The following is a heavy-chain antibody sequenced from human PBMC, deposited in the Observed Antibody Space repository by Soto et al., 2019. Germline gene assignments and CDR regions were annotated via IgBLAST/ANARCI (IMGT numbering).Heavy chain of an antibody. CDR2: IGKSGDT. Sequence: GGSLILSCAASGFTFSSYDMHWVRQATGKGLEWVSAIGKSGDTYYSDSVKGRFTISRENAKNSLYLQMDSLSAGDTAVYYCGRVRDAAGSQQPRSWFDPWHKRTLVTVSS. CDR3: GRVRDAAGSQQPRSWFDP. D-gene: IGHD3-10*01. J-gene: IGHJ5*02. CDR1: GFTFSSYD. V-gene: IGHV3-13*04.